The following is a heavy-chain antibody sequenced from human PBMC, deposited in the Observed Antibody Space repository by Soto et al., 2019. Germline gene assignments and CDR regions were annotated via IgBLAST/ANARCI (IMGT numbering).Heavy chain of an antibody. V-gene: IGHV3-30*18. CDR1: GFTFSSYG. Sequence: QGQLVESGVCVVHPGRSLRLSCAASGFTFSSYGLHWVSQAPGKGLEWVAVISYDGSNKYYADSVKGRFTISRDNSKNTPYLQMNSLRAEDTAVYYCAKTRYSSGSRYYYYGMDVWGQGTTVTVSS. J-gene: IGHJ6*02. CDR3: AKTRYSSGSRYYYYGMDV. CDR2: ISYDGSNK. D-gene: IGHD6-19*01.